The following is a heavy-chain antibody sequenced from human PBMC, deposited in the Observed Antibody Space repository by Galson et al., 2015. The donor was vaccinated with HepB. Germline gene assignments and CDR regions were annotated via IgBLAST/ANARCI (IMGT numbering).Heavy chain of an antibody. CDR2: IIPIFGTA. CDR1: GGTFSIYA. V-gene: IGHV1-69*13. J-gene: IGHJ4*02. D-gene: IGHD2-2*01. Sequence: SVKVSCKASGGTFSIYAISWVRQAPGQGLEWMGGIIPIFGTANYAQKFQGRVTITADESTSTDYMEPSSLRSEDTAVYYCRSSSSTSPIDYWGQGTLVTVSS. CDR3: RSSSSTSPIDY.